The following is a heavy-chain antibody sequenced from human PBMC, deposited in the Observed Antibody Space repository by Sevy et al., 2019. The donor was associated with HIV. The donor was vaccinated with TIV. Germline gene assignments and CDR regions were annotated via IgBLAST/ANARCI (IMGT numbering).Heavy chain of an antibody. CDR1: GFTFSSYW. CDR2: INSDGSST. CDR3: ARASGYSSSWYIWYFDL. Sequence: GGSLRLSCAASGFTFSSYWMHWVRQAPGKGLVWVSRINSDGSSTSYADSVKGRFTISRDNAKNTLYLQMNSLRAEDTAVYYCARASGYSSSWYIWYFDLWCRGTLVTVSS. V-gene: IGHV3-74*01. J-gene: IGHJ2*01. D-gene: IGHD6-13*01.